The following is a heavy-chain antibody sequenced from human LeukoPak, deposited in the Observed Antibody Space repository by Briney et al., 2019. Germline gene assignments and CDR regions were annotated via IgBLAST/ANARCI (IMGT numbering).Heavy chain of an antibody. Sequence: SQTLSLTCTVSGGPISSGGYYWNSIRQPPGKGLEWIGYIYYRGSTYYSPSLKSRVTISIDTSKKRFSLKLSSVTAADTAIYYCAREGTTVTHFDYWGQGTLVTVSS. CDR3: AREGTTVTHFDY. J-gene: IGHJ4*02. CDR2: IYYRGST. CDR1: GGPISSGGYY. D-gene: IGHD4-11*01. V-gene: IGHV4-31*03.